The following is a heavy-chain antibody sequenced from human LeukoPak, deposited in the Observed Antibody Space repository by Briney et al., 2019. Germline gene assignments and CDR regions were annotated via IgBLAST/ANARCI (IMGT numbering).Heavy chain of an antibody. D-gene: IGHD6-19*01. CDR3: AREYSSGWYKSPYAYYYGMDV. Sequence: PGRSLRLSCAASGFTFSSYAMHWVRQAPGKGLEWVAVISYDGSNKYYADSVKGRLTISRDNSKNTLYLQMNSLRAEDTAVYYCAREYSSGWYKSPYAYYYGMDVWGQGTTVTVSS. V-gene: IGHV3-30-3*01. CDR2: ISYDGSNK. J-gene: IGHJ6*02. CDR1: GFTFSSYA.